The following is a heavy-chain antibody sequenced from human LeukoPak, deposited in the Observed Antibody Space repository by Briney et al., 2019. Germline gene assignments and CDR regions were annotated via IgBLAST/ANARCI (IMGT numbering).Heavy chain of an antibody. CDR1: GGSISSSSAY. CDR2: IYYSKNT. D-gene: IGHD5-18*01. CDR3: VSSRGFSYGYFDY. V-gene: IGHV4-39*01. J-gene: IGHJ4*02. Sequence: SETLSLTCTVSGGSISSSSAYWGWIRQPPGKGLEWIGSIYYSKNTYYNPSLKSRVTISADTSKNQFSLTLGSKNATDTSVYYCVSSRGFSYGYFDYWGQGTLVTVSS.